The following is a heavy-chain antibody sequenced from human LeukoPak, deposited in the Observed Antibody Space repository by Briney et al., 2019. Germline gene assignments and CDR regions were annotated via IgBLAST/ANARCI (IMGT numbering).Heavy chain of an antibody. V-gene: IGHV4-39*02. CDR2: IRYSGRT. J-gene: IGHJ4*02. CDR3: AREFNGSPDY. Sequence: SETLSLTCTVSGGSISSNTYYWSWIRQPPGKGLEWIGSIRYSGRTYYKPSLKSRVTLSVDTSKNQLLLNLRSVTAADTAMYYCAREFNGSPDYLGQGTLVTVSS. CDR1: GGSISSNTYY. D-gene: IGHD6-25*01.